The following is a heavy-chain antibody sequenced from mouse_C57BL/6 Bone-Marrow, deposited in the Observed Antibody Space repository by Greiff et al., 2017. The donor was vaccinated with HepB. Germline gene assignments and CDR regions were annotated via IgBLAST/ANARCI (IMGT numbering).Heavy chain of an antibody. V-gene: IGHV1-55*01. CDR1: GYTFTSYW. J-gene: IGHJ2*01. Sequence: QVQLQQSGAELVKPGASVKMSCKASGYTFTSYWITWVKQRPGQGLEWIGDIYPGSGSTNYNEKFKSKATLTVDTSSSTAYMQLSSLTSEDSAVYYCASGDYYGSRPRNFDYWGQGTTLTVSS. CDR3: ASGDYYGSRPRNFDY. D-gene: IGHD1-1*01. CDR2: IYPGSGST.